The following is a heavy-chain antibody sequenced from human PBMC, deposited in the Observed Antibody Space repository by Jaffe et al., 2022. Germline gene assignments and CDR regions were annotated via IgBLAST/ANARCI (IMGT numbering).Heavy chain of an antibody. Sequence: EVQLLESGGGLVQPGGSLRLSCAASGFTFSESAMAWVRQAPGKGLDWVASFSRRGTTTYYAASVKGRFTISRDNSKNTLALQMNSLTAEDTAVYYCARDTLAYSYDSWGQGTLVTVSS. J-gene: IGHJ4*02. CDR3: ARDTLAYSYDS. CDR1: GFTFSESA. D-gene: IGHD5-18*01. CDR2: FSRRGTTT. V-gene: IGHV3-23*01.